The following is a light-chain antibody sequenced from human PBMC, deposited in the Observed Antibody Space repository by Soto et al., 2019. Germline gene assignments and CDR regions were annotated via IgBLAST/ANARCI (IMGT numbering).Light chain of an antibody. V-gene: IGKV1-27*01. CDR3: QNYNRAPWT. CDR2: AAS. J-gene: IGKJ1*01. Sequence: DIQMTQSPSSLSTSVGDRVTITCRASQGISNYLAWYQQKPGKVPKLLIYAASTLRSGYPARFSGSGSGTDFTLNISSLQPEDVATYYCQNYNRAPWTFGQGTKGKIK. CDR1: QGISNY.